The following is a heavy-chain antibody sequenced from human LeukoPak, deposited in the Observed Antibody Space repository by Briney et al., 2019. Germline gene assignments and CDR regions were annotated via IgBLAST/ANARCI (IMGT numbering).Heavy chain of an antibody. D-gene: IGHD1-26*01. J-gene: IGHJ6*03. CDR1: GYTFTGYY. CDR2: INPNSGGT. CDR3: ARDAGSGSYFEYYYYYYYMDV. V-gene: IGHV1-2*02. Sequence: ASVKVSCKASGYTFTGYYMHWVRQAPGQGLEWMGWINPNSGGTNYAQKFQGRVTMTRDTSISTAYMELSRLRSDDTAVYYCARDAGSGSYFEYYYYYYYMDVWGKGTTVTVSS.